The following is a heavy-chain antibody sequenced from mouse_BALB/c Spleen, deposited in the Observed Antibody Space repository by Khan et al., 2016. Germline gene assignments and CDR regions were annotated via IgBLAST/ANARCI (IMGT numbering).Heavy chain of an antibody. Sequence: EVQLQESGPGLVKPSQSLSLTCTVTGYSITSDYAWNWIRQFPGNKLEWMGYISYSGSTSYNPSLKSRISITRDTSKNQFFLQLNSVTTEDTATXYCARNWNRYERTWFAYWGQVTLLTVSA. J-gene: IGHJ3*01. CDR1: GYSITSDYA. D-gene: IGHD2-14*01. CDR2: ISYSGST. V-gene: IGHV3-2*02. CDR3: ARNWNRYERTWFAY.